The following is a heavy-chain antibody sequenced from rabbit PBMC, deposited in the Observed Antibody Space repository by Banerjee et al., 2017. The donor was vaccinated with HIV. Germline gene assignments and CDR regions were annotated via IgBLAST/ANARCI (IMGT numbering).Heavy chain of an antibody. J-gene: IGHJ4*01. CDR3: ARDLAGVIGWNFNL. D-gene: IGHD4-1*01. Sequence: KPGASLTLTCTASGFSFSSSYDMCWVRQAPGKGLEWIACIAGGSSGSTYYASWAKGRFTISKASWTTVTLQMTSLTAADTASYFCARDLAGVIGWNFNLWGQGTLVTVS. CDR1: GFSFSSSYD. V-gene: IGHV1S40*01. CDR2: IAGGSSGST.